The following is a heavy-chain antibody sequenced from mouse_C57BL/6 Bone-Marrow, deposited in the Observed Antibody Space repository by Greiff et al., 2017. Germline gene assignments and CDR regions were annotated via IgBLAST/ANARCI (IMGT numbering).Heavy chain of an antibody. CDR2: ISGGGGNT. D-gene: IGHD1-1*01. V-gene: IGHV5-9*01. CDR1: GFTFSSYT. Sequence: EVKVVESGGGLVKPGGSLKLSCAASGFTFSSYTMSWVRQTPEKRLEWVATISGGGGNTYYPDSVKGRFTISRDNAKNTLYLQMSSLRSEDTALYYCARRDYYGSSPYYFDYWGQGTTLTVSS. CDR3: ARRDYYGSSPYYFDY. J-gene: IGHJ2*01.